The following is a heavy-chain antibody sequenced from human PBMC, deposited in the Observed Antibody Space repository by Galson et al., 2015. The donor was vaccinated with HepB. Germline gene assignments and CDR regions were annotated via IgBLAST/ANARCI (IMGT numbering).Heavy chain of an antibody. V-gene: IGHV3-33*01. Sequence: SLRLSCAASGFTFNTYDMHWFRQAPGKGLEWVAVIWYDGSNQYYADSVKGRFTISRDNSKSTLYMQMTSLRVEDTAVYYCVRDYGWSVYYAMDVWGQGTTVTVS. J-gene: IGHJ6*02. D-gene: IGHD2-2*03. CDR3: VRDYGWSVYYAMDV. CDR2: IWYDGSNQ. CDR1: GFTFNTYD.